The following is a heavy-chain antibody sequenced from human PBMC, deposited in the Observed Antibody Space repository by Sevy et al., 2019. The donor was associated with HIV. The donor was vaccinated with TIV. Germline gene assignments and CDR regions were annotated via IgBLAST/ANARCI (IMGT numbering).Heavy chain of an antibody. J-gene: IGHJ5*02. CDR1: GYTXTSYD. V-gene: IGHV1-8*01. CDR2: XNPNXGNT. D-gene: IGHD6-13*01. Sequence: ASVKVSCKASGYTXTSYDINWVRQATGQGLEWMGWXNPNXGNTGYAQKFQGRVTMTRNTSISTAYMELSSLRSEDTAVYYCARGPMEQLVDPWGQGTLVTVSS. CDR3: ARGPMEQLVDP.